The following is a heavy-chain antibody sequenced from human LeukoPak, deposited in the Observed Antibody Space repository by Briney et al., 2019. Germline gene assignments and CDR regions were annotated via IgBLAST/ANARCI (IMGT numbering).Heavy chain of an antibody. Sequence: SVKVSCKASGGTFSSYAISWVRQAPGQGLEWMGRIIPILGIANYAQKFQGRVTITADKSTSTAYMELSSLRSEDTAVYYCASGYYYDSSGPYAYWGQGTLVTVSS. CDR1: GGTFSSYA. CDR3: ASGYYYDSSGPYAY. V-gene: IGHV1-69*04. J-gene: IGHJ4*02. CDR2: IIPILGIA. D-gene: IGHD3-22*01.